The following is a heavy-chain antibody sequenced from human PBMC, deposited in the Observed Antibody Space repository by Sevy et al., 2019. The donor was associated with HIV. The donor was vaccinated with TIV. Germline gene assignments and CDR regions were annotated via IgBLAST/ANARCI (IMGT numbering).Heavy chain of an antibody. V-gene: IGHV3-7*01. Sequence: GGSLRLSCVASGFTFTDHWMTWLRQAPGKGLEWVANIKPDGSEIYYVASVKGRFTISRDNAKNTLYLQMNSLRVEDTAVYYCARYWGRDGHSIDYWGQGTLVTVSS. D-gene: IGHD3-16*01. CDR2: IKPDGSEI. J-gene: IGHJ4*02. CDR1: GFTFTDHW. CDR3: ARYWGRDGHSIDY.